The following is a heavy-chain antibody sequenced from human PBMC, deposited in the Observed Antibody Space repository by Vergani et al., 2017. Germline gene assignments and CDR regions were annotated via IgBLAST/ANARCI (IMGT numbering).Heavy chain of an antibody. D-gene: IGHD3-10*02. CDR2: IKEDGSEK. J-gene: IGHJ6*02. Sequence: EVQLLESGGGLVQPGESLRLSCTVSGFTFTSYGISWVRQAPGKGLEWLANIKEDGSEKNYVDSVKGRFTISRDNAKNSLYLQMNSLRAEDTAMYYCARDGLLAGYYGRYYYSMDVWGQGTTVTVS. CDR3: ARDGLLAGYYGRYYYSMDV. V-gene: IGHV3-7*01. CDR1: GFTFTSYG.